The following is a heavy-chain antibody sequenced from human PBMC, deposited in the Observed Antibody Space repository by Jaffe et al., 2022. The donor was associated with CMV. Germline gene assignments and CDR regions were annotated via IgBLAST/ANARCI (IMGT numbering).Heavy chain of an antibody. CDR3: ARDMLILTGYYVSWKNNGMDV. Sequence: QVQLQESGPGLVKPSETLSLTCTVSGGSVSSGSYYWSWIRQPPGKGLEWIGYIYYSGSTNYNPSLKSRVTISVDTSKNQFSLKLSSVTAADTAVYYCARDMLILTGYYVSWKNNGMDVWGQGTTVTVSS. CDR1: GGSVSSGSYY. D-gene: IGHD3-9*01. CDR2: IYYSGST. J-gene: IGHJ6*02. V-gene: IGHV4-61*01.